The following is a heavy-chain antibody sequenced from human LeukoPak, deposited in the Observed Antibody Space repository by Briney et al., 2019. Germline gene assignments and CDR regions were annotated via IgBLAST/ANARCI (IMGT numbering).Heavy chain of an antibody. Sequence: PSETRSPTCSVFGGSIYGSGWHWSWLRPAQGKGVEWIGYIYHSRRTYISPPLTRRVSISVDRFHHQFFLYLNDATDADTAVYYCARGPIGGVVLGTALGYFDPWVQGTLVTVSS. V-gene: IGHV4-30-2*01. CDR2: IYHSRRT. CDR3: ARGPIGGVVLGTALGYFDP. CDR1: GGSIYGSGWH. J-gene: IGHJ5*02. D-gene: IGHD2-21*02.